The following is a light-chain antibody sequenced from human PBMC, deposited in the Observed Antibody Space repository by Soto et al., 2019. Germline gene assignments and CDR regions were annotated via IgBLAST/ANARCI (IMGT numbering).Light chain of an antibody. J-gene: IGKJ1*01. CDR2: KAS. Sequence: DIQLTQSPSTLSASVGDRVTITCRASQSISSWLAWYQQKPGKVPNLLIYKASTLESGVPSRFSGSGSGTEFTLTISSLQPDDFVTYYCQQYNMYSWTFGQGTKVDNK. CDR3: QQYNMYSWT. V-gene: IGKV1-5*03. CDR1: QSISSW.